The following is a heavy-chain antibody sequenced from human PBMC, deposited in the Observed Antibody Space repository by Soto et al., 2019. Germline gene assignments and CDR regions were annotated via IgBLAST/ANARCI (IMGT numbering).Heavy chain of an antibody. CDR1: GYTFTSYA. V-gene: IGHV1-3*01. CDR3: ARAVAVPADFDY. J-gene: IGHJ4*02. CDR2: INAGNGNT. Sequence: ASVKVSCKASGYTFTSYAMHWVRQAPGQRLEWMGWINAGNGNTKYSQKFQGRVTMTRNTSISTAYMELSSLRSEDTSVYYCARAVAVPADFDYWGQGTLVTVSS. D-gene: IGHD6-19*01.